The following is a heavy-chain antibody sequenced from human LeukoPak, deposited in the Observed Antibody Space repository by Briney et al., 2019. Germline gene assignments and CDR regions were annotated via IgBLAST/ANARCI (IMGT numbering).Heavy chain of an antibody. CDR2: IWYDGSNK. Sequence: GGSLRLSCAASGFTFSSYGMHWVRQAPGKGLEWVAVIWYDGSNKYYADSVKGRFTISRDNSKNTLYLQMNSLRAEDTAVYYCAKDTECDFWSGYYTPAFDYWGQGTLVTVSS. D-gene: IGHD3-3*01. V-gene: IGHV3-33*06. CDR1: GFTFSSYG. J-gene: IGHJ4*02. CDR3: AKDTECDFWSGYYTPAFDY.